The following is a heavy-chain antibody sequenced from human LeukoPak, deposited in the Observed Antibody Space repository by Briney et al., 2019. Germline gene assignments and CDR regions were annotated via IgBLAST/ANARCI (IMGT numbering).Heavy chain of an antibody. CDR2: IYYSGST. Sequence: PSETLSLTCTVSGGSISSSSYYWGWIRQPPGKGLEWIGCIYYSGSTYYNPSLKGRVTISVDTSKNQFSLKLSSVTAADTAVYYCARQLGYCSSTSCYADKVDYWGQGTLVTVSS. CDR3: ARQLGYCSSTSCYADKVDY. J-gene: IGHJ4*02. CDR1: GGSISSSSYY. V-gene: IGHV4-39*01. D-gene: IGHD2-2*01.